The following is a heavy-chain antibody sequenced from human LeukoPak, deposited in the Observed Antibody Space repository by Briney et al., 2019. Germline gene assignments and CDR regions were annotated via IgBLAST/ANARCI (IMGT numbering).Heavy chain of an antibody. CDR3: TRSPYDSSGYYSPENFDY. V-gene: IGHV3-7*03. D-gene: IGHD3-22*01. J-gene: IGHJ4*02. CDR1: GFTFSTYW. CDR2: IKRDGSDK. Sequence: GGSLRLSCAASGFTFSTYWMTWVRQAPGKGLEWVANIKRDGSDKYYVDSVKGRFTISRDDSKNTAYLQMNSLKTEDTAVYYWTRSPYDSSGYYSPENFDYWGQGILVTVSS.